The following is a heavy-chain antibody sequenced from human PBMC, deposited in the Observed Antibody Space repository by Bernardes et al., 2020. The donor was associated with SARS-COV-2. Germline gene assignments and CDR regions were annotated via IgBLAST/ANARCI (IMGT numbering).Heavy chain of an antibody. CDR2: INPNSGGT. CDR1: GYTFTGYY. Sequence: ASVKVSCKASGYTFTGYYMHWVRQAPGQGLEWMGWINPNSGGTNYAQKFQGRVTMTRDTSISTAYMELSRLRSDDTAVYYCARGVEDQLLFNRVGYVDYWGQGTLVTVSS. CDR3: ARGVEDQLLFNRVGYVDY. D-gene: IGHD2-2*01. V-gene: IGHV1-2*02. J-gene: IGHJ4*02.